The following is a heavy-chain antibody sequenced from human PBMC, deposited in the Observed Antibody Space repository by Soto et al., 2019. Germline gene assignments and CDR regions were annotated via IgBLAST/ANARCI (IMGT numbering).Heavy chain of an antibody. J-gene: IGHJ5*02. Sequence: PSETLSLTCTVSGGSISSYYWSWIRQPPGKGPEWIGYIYYSGSTNYNPSLKSRVTISVDTSKNQFSLKLSSVTAADTAVYYCARVDNWFDPWGQGTLVTVSS. CDR1: GGSISSYY. V-gene: IGHV4-59*08. CDR3: ARVDNWFDP. CDR2: IYYSGST.